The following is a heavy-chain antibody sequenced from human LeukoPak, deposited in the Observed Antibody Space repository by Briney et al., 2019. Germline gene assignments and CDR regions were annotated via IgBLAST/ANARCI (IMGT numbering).Heavy chain of an antibody. CDR1: GGTFSSYG. V-gene: IGHV1-18*01. Sequence: PWASVKVSCKASGGTFSSYGINWVRQAPGQGLEWMGWISAYNGDTNYAQKLQGRVTMTTDTSTSTAYMELRGLRSDDTAVYYCARDEDNYYGSGSYFDYWGQGTLVTVSS. J-gene: IGHJ4*02. CDR3: ARDEDNYYGSGSYFDY. D-gene: IGHD3-10*01. CDR2: ISAYNGDT.